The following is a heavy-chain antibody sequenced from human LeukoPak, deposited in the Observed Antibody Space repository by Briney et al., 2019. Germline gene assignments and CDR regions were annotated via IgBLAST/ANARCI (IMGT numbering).Heavy chain of an antibody. Sequence: SETLSLTCAVYGGSFSGYYWSWIRQPPGKGLEWIGEINHSGSTNYNPSLKSRVTISVDTSKNQFSLKLSSVTAAGTAVYYCARGLRYYGSLRLGGDNWFDPWGQGTLVTVSS. D-gene: IGHD3-10*01. V-gene: IGHV4-34*01. CDR1: GGSFSGYY. J-gene: IGHJ5*02. CDR2: INHSGST. CDR3: ARGLRYYGSLRLGGDNWFDP.